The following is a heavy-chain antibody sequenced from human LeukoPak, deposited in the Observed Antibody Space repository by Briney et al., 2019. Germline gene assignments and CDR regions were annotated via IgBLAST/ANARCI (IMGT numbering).Heavy chain of an antibody. J-gene: IGHJ4*02. CDR3: AREPRSPGGRGRPFDF. V-gene: IGHV4-59*01. D-gene: IGHD2-15*01. CDR2: IYYSGTT. Sequence: SETLFLTCTVSGGSISSYFWSWIRQPPGKGLEWIAYIYYSGTTNYSPSFKSRVTISVDTSKNQFSLRLSSVTAADTAVYYCAREPRSPGGRGRPFDFWGQGTLVTVSS. CDR1: GGSISSYF.